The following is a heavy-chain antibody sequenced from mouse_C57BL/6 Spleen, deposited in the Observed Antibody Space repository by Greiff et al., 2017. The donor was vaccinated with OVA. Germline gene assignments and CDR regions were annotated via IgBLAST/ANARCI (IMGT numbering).Heavy chain of an antibody. CDR2: IDPSDSYT. Sequence: QVQLQQSGAELVMPGASVKLSCKASGYTFTSYWMHWVKQRPGQGLEWIGEIDPSDSYTNYNQKFKGKSTLTVDKSSSTAYMQLSSLTSEDSAVYYCASGGSSSAWFAYWGQGTLVTVSA. J-gene: IGHJ3*01. CDR3: ASGGSSSAWFAY. V-gene: IGHV1-69*01. CDR1: GYTFTSYW. D-gene: IGHD1-1*01.